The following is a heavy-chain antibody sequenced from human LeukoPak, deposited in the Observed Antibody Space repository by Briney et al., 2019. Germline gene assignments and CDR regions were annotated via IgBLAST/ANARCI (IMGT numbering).Heavy chain of an antibody. J-gene: IGHJ4*02. V-gene: IGHV6-1*01. CDR3: AREESRGYYFDS. D-gene: IGHD2/OR15-2a*01. CDR2: TYYRSKWYN. CDR1: GDSFSGNSPA. Sequence: SQTLSLTCALSGDSFSGNSPAWNWIRQSPSRGLEWLGRTYYRSKWYNDYAVSVKSRITIDSDTSKNQFSLQLNSVTPEDTAVYYCAREESRGYYFDSWGQGILVSVSS.